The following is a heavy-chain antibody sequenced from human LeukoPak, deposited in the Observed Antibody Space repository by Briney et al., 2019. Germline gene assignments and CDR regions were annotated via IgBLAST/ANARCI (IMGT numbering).Heavy chain of an antibody. Sequence: PSETLSLTCTVSGGSISDGTYLWAWIRQPPGKGLEWIGYIYYSGSTNYNPSLKSRLTISVDTSKKQLSLRLSSVTAADTAVYYCARGRVQLDYWGQGTLVTVSS. CDR1: GGSISDGTYL. CDR2: IYYSGST. D-gene: IGHD1-1*01. J-gene: IGHJ4*02. V-gene: IGHV4-61*01. CDR3: ARGRVQLDY.